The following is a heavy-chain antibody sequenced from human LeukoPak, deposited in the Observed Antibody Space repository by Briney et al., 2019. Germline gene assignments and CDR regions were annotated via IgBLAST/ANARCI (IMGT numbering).Heavy chain of an antibody. V-gene: IGHV4-39*01. CDR2: IYYTGST. Sequence: PSETLSLTCSLSGASISGGKYYWGWIRQPPGKRLDWIGSIYYTGSTYDNPSLKSRVTISVDTSKNQFSLKLSSVTAADTAVYYCARRGGSGRAFDYWGQGTLVTVSS. J-gene: IGHJ4*02. CDR1: GASISGGKYY. D-gene: IGHD1-26*01. CDR3: ARRGGSGRAFDY.